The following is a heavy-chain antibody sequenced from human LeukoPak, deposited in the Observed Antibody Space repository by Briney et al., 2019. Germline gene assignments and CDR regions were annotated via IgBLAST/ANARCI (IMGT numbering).Heavy chain of an antibody. D-gene: IGHD1-1*01. V-gene: IGHV1-8*01. Sequence: ASVKVSCKASGYTFTSYDINWVRQATGQGLEWTGWMNPNSGNTGYAQKFQGRVTMTRNTSISTAYMELSSLRSEDTAVYYCARGSTTGTTGDYWGQGTLVTVSS. CDR1: GYTFTSYD. CDR2: MNPNSGNT. CDR3: ARGSTTGTTGDY. J-gene: IGHJ4*02.